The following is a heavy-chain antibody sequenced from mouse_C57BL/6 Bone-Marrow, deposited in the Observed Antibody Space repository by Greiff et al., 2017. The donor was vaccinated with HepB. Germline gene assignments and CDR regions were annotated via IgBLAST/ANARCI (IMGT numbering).Heavy chain of an antibody. J-gene: IGHJ3*01. D-gene: IGHD1-1*01. V-gene: IGHV1-76*01. CDR1: GYTFTDYY. CDR2: IYPGSGNT. CDR3: ARSLGRGAWFAY. Sequence: QVHVKQSGAELVRPGASVKLSCKASGYTFTDYYINWVKQRPGQGLEWIARIYPGSGNTYYNEKFKGKATLTAEKSSSTAYMQLSSLTSEDSAVYFCARSLGRGAWFAYWGQGTLVTVSA.